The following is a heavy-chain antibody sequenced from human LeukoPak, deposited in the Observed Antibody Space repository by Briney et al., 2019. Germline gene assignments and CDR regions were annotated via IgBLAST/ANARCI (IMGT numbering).Heavy chain of an antibody. V-gene: IGHV4-59*01. CDR1: GGSISTYY. CDR2: VYYNGRT. D-gene: IGHD3-22*01. J-gene: IGHJ6*02. CDR3: ARDSRDGYDSSGYPYYYYGMDF. Sequence: SETLSLTCTVSGGSISTYYWNWVRQPPGKGLEWLGDVYYNGRTNYNPCLKSRATISVDTSRNQVSLKLSSVTAADTAVYYCARDSRDGYDSSGYPYYYYGMDFWGQGTTVTVSS.